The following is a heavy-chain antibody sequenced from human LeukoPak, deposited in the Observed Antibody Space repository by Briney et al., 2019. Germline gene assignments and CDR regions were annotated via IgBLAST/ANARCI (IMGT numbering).Heavy chain of an antibody. CDR3: ARDLLGWELHYFDY. Sequence: GGSLRLSCAASGFTFSSYAMNWVRQAPGKGLEWVSSISGSSSYIYYADSVKGRFSISRDNAKNSLYLQMNSLRAEDTAVYYCARDLLGWELHYFDYWGQGTLVTVSS. CDR1: GFTFSSYA. V-gene: IGHV3-21*01. CDR2: ISGSSSYI. D-gene: IGHD1-26*01. J-gene: IGHJ4*02.